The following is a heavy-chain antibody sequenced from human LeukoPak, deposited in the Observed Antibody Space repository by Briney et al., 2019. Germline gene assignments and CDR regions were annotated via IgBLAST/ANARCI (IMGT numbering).Heavy chain of an antibody. V-gene: IGHV3-66*01. D-gene: IGHD3-16*02. Sequence: PGGSLRLSCAASGFTVSSNYMSWVRQAPGKGLEWVSIIFSGGTTYYADSVKGRFTISRDNFRNTLYLQMNSLRAEDTAVFYCARGGYDYVWGSYRPRFDPWGQGTLVTVSS. CDR1: GFTVSSNY. CDR3: ARGGYDYVWGSYRPRFDP. CDR2: IFSGGTT. J-gene: IGHJ5*02.